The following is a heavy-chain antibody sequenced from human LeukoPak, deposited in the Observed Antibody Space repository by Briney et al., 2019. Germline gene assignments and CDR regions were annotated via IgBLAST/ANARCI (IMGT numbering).Heavy chain of an antibody. CDR1: GYTFTSYA. J-gene: IGHJ5*02. Sequence: ASVKVSCKASGYTFTSYAMNWARQAPGQGLEWMGIINPSGGSTSYAQKFQGRVTMTRDMSTSTDYMELSSLRSEDTAVYYCARDNSVEDTAWWFDPWGQGTLVTVSS. D-gene: IGHD4-23*01. V-gene: IGHV1-46*01. CDR3: ARDNSVEDTAWWFDP. CDR2: INPSGGST.